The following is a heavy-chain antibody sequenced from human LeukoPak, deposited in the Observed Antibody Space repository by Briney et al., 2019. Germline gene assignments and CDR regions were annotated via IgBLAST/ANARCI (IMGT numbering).Heavy chain of an antibody. CDR2: MNPNSGNT. D-gene: IGHD6-19*01. J-gene: IGHJ4*02. CDR1: GYTFTSYD. V-gene: IGHV1-8*01. CDR3: ARAYHYGYSSGWYAVDY. Sequence: ASVKVSCKASGYTFTSYDINWVRQATGHGLEWMGWMNPNSGNTGYAQKFQGRVTMTRNTSISTAYMELSSLRSEDTAVYYCARAYHYGYSSGWYAVDYWGQGTLVTVSS.